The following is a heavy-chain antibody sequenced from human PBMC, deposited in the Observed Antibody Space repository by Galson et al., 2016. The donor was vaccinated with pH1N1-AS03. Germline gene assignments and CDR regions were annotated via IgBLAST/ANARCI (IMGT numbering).Heavy chain of an antibody. V-gene: IGHV3-30*02. CDR2: IAFDANRE. CDR3: AKNTGDGHNYGADY. D-gene: IGHD5-24*01. Sequence: SLRLSCAASGFTFSSFGMHWVRQAPGKGLEWVTFIAFDANREYYADSVKGRFTISRDNSENTVHLQMNSLRAEDTAVYYCAKNTGDGHNYGADYWGQGTLVTVSS. J-gene: IGHJ4*02. CDR1: GFTFSSFG.